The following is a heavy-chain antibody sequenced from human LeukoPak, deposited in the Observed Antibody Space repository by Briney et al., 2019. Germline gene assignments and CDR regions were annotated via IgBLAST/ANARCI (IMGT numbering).Heavy chain of an antibody. CDR1: GFTFSSYG. V-gene: IGHV3-23*01. Sequence: GGSLRLSCAASGFTFSSYGMSWVRQAPGKGVEWVSAISGSGGSTYYPDSVKGRFTISRDNSKNTLYLQMNSLRAEDTAVYYCAKDENMKNYYDSSRYHDYWGQGTLVTVSS. CDR2: ISGSGGST. D-gene: IGHD3-22*01. J-gene: IGHJ4*02. CDR3: AKDENMKNYYDSSRYHDY.